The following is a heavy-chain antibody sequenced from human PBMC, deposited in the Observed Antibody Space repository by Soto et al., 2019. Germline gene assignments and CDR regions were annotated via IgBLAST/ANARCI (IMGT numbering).Heavy chain of an antibody. V-gene: IGHV3-30*18. CDR1: GFTLSDHA. CDR3: AKDIGSGSHFNPRNPDFYDGRDV. D-gene: IGHD3-10*01. J-gene: IGHJ6*04. Sequence: QVQLVESGGGVVQPGRSLRLSCVTSGFTLSDHAMHWVRQPPGKAPEWVALTSDDGTNEFYADSVKGRFTISRDNSQSTVYLQMSSRISEDTALYYCAKDIGSGSHFNPRNPDFYDGRDVWGEGTRVTVSS. CDR2: TSDDGTNE.